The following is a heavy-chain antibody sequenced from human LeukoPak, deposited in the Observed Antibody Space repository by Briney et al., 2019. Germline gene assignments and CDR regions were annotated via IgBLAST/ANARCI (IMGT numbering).Heavy chain of an antibody. CDR1: GFTFSSYS. V-gene: IGHV3-21*01. CDR2: ISSSSSYI. Sequence: PGGSLRLSCAASGFTFSSYSMNWVRQAPGKGLEWVSSISSSSSYIYYADSVKGRFTISRDNAKNSLYLQMNSLRAEDTAVYYCARDRGMAIYFDYWGQGTLVTVSS. J-gene: IGHJ4*02. CDR3: ARDRGMAIYFDY. D-gene: IGHD5-24*01.